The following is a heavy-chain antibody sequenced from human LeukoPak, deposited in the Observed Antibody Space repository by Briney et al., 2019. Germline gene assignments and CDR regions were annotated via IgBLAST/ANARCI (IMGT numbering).Heavy chain of an antibody. J-gene: IGHJ4*02. CDR1: GGTFSSFA. CDR2: IIPIFGSA. Sequence: AASVKVSCKASGGTFSSFAISWVRQAPGQGLEWMGGIIPIFGSANYAQKFQGRVTIIADESTSTAYTELSSLRSEDTAVYYCATVGDYGDVDYWGQGTLVTVSS. CDR3: ATVGDYGDVDY. D-gene: IGHD4-17*01. V-gene: IGHV1-69*13.